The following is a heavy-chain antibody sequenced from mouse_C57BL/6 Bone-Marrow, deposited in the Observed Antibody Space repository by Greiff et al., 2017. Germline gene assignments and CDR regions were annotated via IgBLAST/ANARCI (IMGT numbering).Heavy chain of an antibody. D-gene: IGHD1-1*01. CDR3: ARPYYYGSSYFAY. V-gene: IGHV1-82*01. CDR2: IYPGDGDT. J-gene: IGHJ3*01. CDR1: GYAFSSSW. Sequence: QVQLQQSGPELVKPGASVKISCKASGYAFSSSWMNWVKQRPGKGLEWIGRIYPGDGDTNYNGKFKGKATLTADKSSSTAYMQLSSLTSEDSAVYCCARPYYYGSSYFAYWGQGTLVTVSA.